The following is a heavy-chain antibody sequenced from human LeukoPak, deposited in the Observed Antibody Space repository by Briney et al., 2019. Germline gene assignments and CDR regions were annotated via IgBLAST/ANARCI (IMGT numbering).Heavy chain of an antibody. CDR3: AREEPGLWFGELLSNPGFPGGYNDY. V-gene: IGHV1-18*01. CDR1: GYTFTSYG. Sequence: ASVKVSCKASGYTFTSYGISWVRQAPGQGLEWMGWISACNGNTNYAQKLQGRVTMTTDTSTSTAYMELRSLRSDDTAVYYCAREEPGLWFGELLSNPGFPGGYNDYWGQGTLVTVSS. D-gene: IGHD3-10*01. J-gene: IGHJ4*02. CDR2: ISACNGNT.